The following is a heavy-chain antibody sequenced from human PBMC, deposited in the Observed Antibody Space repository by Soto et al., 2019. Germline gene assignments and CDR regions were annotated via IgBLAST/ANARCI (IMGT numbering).Heavy chain of an antibody. Sequence: SQTLSLTCAISGDSVSSNSSAWNCISQSPSRGLEWLGRTYYRSKWYNDYAVSVKSRITINPDTSKNQFSLQLNSVTPEDTAVYYCARTLHEYQLLYGMDVWGQGTTVTVSS. J-gene: IGHJ6*01. CDR2: TYYRSKWYN. D-gene: IGHD2-2*01. CDR3: ARTLHEYQLLYGMDV. CDR1: GDSVSSNSSA. V-gene: IGHV6-1*01.